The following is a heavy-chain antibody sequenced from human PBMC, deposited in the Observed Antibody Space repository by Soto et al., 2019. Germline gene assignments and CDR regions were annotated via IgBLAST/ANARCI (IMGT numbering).Heavy chain of an antibody. D-gene: IGHD2-2*01. CDR3: ARRDCSRTTCSRAEYFQH. J-gene: IGHJ1*01. Sequence: ASVKVSCKASGYTFTNYFIHWVRQAPGQGLEWMGIINPSGGGTSSAQKFQGRVTMTRDTSTNTVYMELSSLRFEDTAVYYCARRDCSRTTCSRAEYFQHWGQGTLVTVSS. CDR2: INPSGGGT. CDR1: GYTFTNYF. V-gene: IGHV1-46*03.